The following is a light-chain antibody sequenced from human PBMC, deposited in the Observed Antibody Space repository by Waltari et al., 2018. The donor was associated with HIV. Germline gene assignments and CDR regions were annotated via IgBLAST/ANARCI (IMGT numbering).Light chain of an antibody. CDR1: SSDVGNYAY. J-gene: IGLJ3*02. CDR3: TSYGGRNNRVL. V-gene: IGLV2-8*01. Sequence: QSVLTQPPSASGSPGQSVTISCTGTSSDVGNYAYVSWYQKHPGKAPKLLICEVNKWPSGVPARFSGSKAGDTASLTVAGLQAEDEADYYCTSYGGRNNRVLFGGGTRLTVL. CDR2: EVN.